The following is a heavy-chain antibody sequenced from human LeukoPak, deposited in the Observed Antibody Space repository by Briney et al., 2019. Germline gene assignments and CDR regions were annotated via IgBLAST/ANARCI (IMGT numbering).Heavy chain of an antibody. CDR3: ARDLVSAHWYFDL. D-gene: IGHD3-9*01. J-gene: IGHJ2*01. V-gene: IGHV3-11*04. Sequence: PGGSLRLSCAASGFTFSDYYMSWIRQAPGKGLEWVSYITSSGSTIYYADSVKGRFTISRDNAKTSLYLQMNSLRAEDTAVYYCARDLVSAHWYFDLWGRGTLVTVSS. CDR1: GFTFSDYY. CDR2: ITSSGSTI.